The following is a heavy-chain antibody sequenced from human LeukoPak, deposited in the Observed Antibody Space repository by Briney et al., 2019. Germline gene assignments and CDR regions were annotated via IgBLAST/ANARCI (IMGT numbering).Heavy chain of an antibody. J-gene: IGHJ6*02. D-gene: IGHD3-10*01. CDR2: ITYDGSNK. CDR3: AKVNYYGSGSYYKDYYYGMDV. CDR1: GFTFSTYG. Sequence: PGRSLRLSCAASGFTFSTYGMHWVRQAPGKGLEWVAFITYDGSNKYYADSVKGRYTISRDNSKNTLYLQMNSLRAEDTAIYYCAKVNYYGSGSYYKDYYYGMDVWGQGTTVTVSS. V-gene: IGHV3-30*18.